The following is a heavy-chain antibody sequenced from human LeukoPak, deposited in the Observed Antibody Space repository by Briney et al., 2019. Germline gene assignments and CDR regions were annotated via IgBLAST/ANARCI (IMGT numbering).Heavy chain of an antibody. Sequence: GGSLRLSCAASGFTFSSYSMNWVRQAPGKGLEWVSSISSSSSYIYYADSVKGRFTISRDNAKNSLYLQMNSLRAEDTAVYYCARLPAAAGIARGYWGQGTLVTVSS. D-gene: IGHD6-13*01. J-gene: IGHJ4*02. CDR3: ARLPAAAGIARGY. V-gene: IGHV3-21*01. CDR1: GFTFSSYS. CDR2: ISSSSSYI.